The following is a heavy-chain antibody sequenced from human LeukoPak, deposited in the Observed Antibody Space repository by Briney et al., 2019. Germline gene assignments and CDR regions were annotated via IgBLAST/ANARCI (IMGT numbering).Heavy chain of an antibody. V-gene: IGHV4-34*01. J-gene: IGHJ2*01. CDR3: ARVPKYFDL. CDR1: GGSFSGYY. Sequence: SETLSLTCAVYGGSFSGYYWSWIRQPPGKGLEWIGKINHSRSTHYNPSLKSRVTISVDTSKNQFSLKLSSVTAADTAVYYCARVPKYFDLWGRGTLVTVSS. CDR2: INHSRST.